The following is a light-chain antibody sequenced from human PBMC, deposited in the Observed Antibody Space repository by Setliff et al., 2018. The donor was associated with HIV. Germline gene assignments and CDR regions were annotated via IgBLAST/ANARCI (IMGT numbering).Light chain of an antibody. CDR1: SSDVGNYNS. CDR3: CSYAGSSTSLYV. CDR2: DVT. J-gene: IGLJ1*01. Sequence: QSALTQPRSVSGSPGQSVTISCTGTSSDVGNYNSVSWYQQHPGKAPNLMIYDVTKRPSGVSNRFSGSKSGNTASLTISGLQAEDEADYYCCSYAGSSTSLYVFGTGTKVTVL. V-gene: IGLV2-23*02.